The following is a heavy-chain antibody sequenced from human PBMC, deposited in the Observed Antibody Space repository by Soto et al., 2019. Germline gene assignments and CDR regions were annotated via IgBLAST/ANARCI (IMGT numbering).Heavy chain of an antibody. V-gene: IGHV1-18*01. J-gene: IGHJ5*02. CDR1: GYTFTSYG. Sequence: QVQLVQSGAEVKKPGASVKVSCKASGYTFTSYGISWVRQAPGQGLEWMGWISAYNGNTNYAQKLQGRVTMTTDTSTGAAYMELRSLRSDDTAVYYWARAGVLLWFGELGSRGNWFDPWGQGTLVTVSS. D-gene: IGHD3-10*01. CDR3: ARAGVLLWFGELGSRGNWFDP. CDR2: ISAYNGNT.